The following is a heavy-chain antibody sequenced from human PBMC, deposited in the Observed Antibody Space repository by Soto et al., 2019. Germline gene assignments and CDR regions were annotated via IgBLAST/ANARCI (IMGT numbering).Heavy chain of an antibody. CDR3: ARTYSSGWYNWFDP. Sequence: SETLSLTCAVYGGSFSGYYWSWIRQPPGKGLEWIGEINHSGSTNYNPSLKGRVTISVDTSKNQFSLKLSSVTAADTAVYYCARTYSSGWYNWFDPWGQGTLVTVSS. V-gene: IGHV4-34*01. J-gene: IGHJ5*02. CDR2: INHSGST. CDR1: GGSFSGYY. D-gene: IGHD6-19*01.